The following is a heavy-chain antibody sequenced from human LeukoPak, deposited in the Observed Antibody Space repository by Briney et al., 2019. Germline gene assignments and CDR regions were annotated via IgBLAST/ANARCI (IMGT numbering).Heavy chain of an antibody. J-gene: IGHJ4*02. V-gene: IGHV3-21*01. CDR1: GFTFSSYS. D-gene: IGHD1-26*01. Sequence: GGSLRLSCAVSGFTFSSYSMNWVRQAPGKGLEWFSSISSSSSYIYYADSVKGRFTISRDNAKNSLYLQMNSLRAEDTAVYYCARDQVGATSPYWGQKTLVTVPS. CDR3: ARDQVGATSPY. CDR2: ISSSSSYI.